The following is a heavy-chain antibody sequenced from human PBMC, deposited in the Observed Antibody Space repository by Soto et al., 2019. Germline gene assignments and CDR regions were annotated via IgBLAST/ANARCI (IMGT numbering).Heavy chain of an antibody. J-gene: IGHJ4*02. CDR2: ILPMFGTA. CDR1: EDIFNSYS. Sequence: QVPLVQSGAEVQKPGSSVKVPCKASEDIFNSYSISWVRQAPGQGLEYMGGILPMFGTANSVEKFQGRLTLTADKSTTTTYMELTDLRFADTAVYYCARDFSGYDPALNRFGHWGQGTLVTVSS. CDR3: ARDFSGYDPALNRFGH. D-gene: IGHD5-12*01. V-gene: IGHV1-69*06.